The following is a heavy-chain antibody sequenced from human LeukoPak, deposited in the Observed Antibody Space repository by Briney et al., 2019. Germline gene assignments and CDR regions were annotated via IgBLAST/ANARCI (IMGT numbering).Heavy chain of an antibody. CDR3: AKDAQGLVRGGIYFDF. Sequence: GGSLRLSCAASGFTFKTYAMNWVRQVPGKGPEWVSRMSGSGSSTDYADSVKGRFTISRDNSKNTLYLQMNSLRAEDTALYYCAKDAQGLVRGGIYFDFWGQGSLVTVSS. CDR2: MSGSGSST. CDR1: GFTFKTYA. J-gene: IGHJ4*02. V-gene: IGHV3-23*01. D-gene: IGHD6-19*01.